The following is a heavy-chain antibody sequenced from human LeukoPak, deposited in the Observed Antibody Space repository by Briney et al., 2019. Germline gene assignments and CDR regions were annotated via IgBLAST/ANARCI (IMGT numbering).Heavy chain of an antibody. CDR3: ARSRLELERRSRGFDY. D-gene: IGHD1-1*01. J-gene: IGHJ4*02. V-gene: IGHV4-39*07. CDR2: IYYSGST. CDR1: GGSISNSNYY. Sequence: SETLSLTCTVSGGSISNSNYYWGWIRQPPGKGLEWIGNIYYSGSTYYNPSLKSRVTISVDTSKNQFSLILSSVTAADTAGYYCARSRLELERRSRGFDYWGQGTLVTVSS.